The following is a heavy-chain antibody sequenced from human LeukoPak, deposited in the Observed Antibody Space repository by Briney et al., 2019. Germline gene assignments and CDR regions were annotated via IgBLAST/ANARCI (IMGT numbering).Heavy chain of an antibody. CDR1: AFSLSSSGVG. J-gene: IGHJ4*02. CDR3: AHRRTAMVFDY. Sequence: SGPTLVRPTETLTLTCTFSAFSLSSSGVGVGWIRQPPGKALEWLALIYWDDDKRYSPSLKSRLTITKDTSKNQVVLTMTNMDPVDTATYYCAHRRTAMVFDYWGQGTPVTVSS. D-gene: IGHD5-18*01. CDR2: IYWDDDK. V-gene: IGHV2-5*02.